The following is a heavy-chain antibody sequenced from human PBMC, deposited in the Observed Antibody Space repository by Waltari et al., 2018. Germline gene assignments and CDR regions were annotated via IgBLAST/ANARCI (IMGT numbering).Heavy chain of an antibody. Sequence: EVQLLESGGGLVQPGGSLRLSCAASGFTFSSYAMSWGRQAPGQGLESGSAISGRGGSTYYADSVKGRFTISRDNSKNTLYLQMNSLRAEDTAVYYCAKGLGYCSSTSCYLLYYYYYMDVWGKGTTVTVSS. D-gene: IGHD2-2*01. CDR1: GFTFSSYA. CDR2: ISGRGGST. V-gene: IGHV3-23*01. J-gene: IGHJ6*03. CDR3: AKGLGYCSSTSCYLLYYYYYMDV.